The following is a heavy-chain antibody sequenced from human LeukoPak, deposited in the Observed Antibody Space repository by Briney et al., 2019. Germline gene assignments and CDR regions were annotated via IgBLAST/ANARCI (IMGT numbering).Heavy chain of an antibody. Sequence: GESLKISCQVSGYSFTNYWIGWVRQVPGKGLESMGIIYPADSDTTYSPSFQGQVTISADKSISTVYLQWSSLKASDTAMYYCAEQSRDGSKTRGYYFDYWGQGTLVTVSS. V-gene: IGHV5-51*01. J-gene: IGHJ4*02. CDR1: GYSFTNYW. CDR2: IYPADSDT. CDR3: AEQSRDGSKTRGYYFDY. D-gene: IGHD3-3*01.